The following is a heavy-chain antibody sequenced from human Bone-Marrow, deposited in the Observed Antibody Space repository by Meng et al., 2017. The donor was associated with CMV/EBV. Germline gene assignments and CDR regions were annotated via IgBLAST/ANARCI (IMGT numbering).Heavy chain of an antibody. CDR2: IYFSGTT. V-gene: IGHV4-59*01. J-gene: IGHJ4*02. Sequence: GSLRLSCTVSGGSITNYYWSWIRQPPGKGLEWVGYIYFSGTTNYNTSLKSRVTLSVDTSKNQFSLNLTSVTAADTAVYYCARDRGASGRCLDDWGQGTLVTVSS. CDR3: ARDRGASGRCLDD. CDR1: GGSITNYY. D-gene: IGHD3-10*01.